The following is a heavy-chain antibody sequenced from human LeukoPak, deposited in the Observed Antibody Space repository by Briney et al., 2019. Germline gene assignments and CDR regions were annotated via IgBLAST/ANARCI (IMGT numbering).Heavy chain of an antibody. J-gene: IGHJ3*02. CDR1: EFTFSSYE. V-gene: IGHV3-48*03. CDR3: ARDGHSGSFYPAAFDI. Sequence: SGGPLRLSCEASEFTFSSYEMNWVRQAPGKGLEGVSYISSSGSTKYYVDAVKGRFSISRDNAKNSLYLQMNSLRAEDTAVYYCARDGHSGSFYPAAFDIWGQGTMVTVSS. CDR2: ISSSGSTK. D-gene: IGHD1-26*01.